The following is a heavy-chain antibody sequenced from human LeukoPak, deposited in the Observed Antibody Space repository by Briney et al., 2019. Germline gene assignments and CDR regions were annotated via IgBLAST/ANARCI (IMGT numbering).Heavy chain of an antibody. D-gene: IGHD6-13*01. V-gene: IGHV5-10-1*01. J-gene: IGHJ4*02. CDR1: GYIFTSYW. CDR3: ARRKPSGYSSSWHEGYYFDY. CDR2: IDPSDSYT. Sequence: GESLKISCKCSGYIFTSYWISGGRQLPGKGLEWMGRIDPSDSYTNYSPSFQGHVTISADKSISTAYLQWSSLKASDTAMYYCARRKPSGYSSSWHEGYYFDYWGQGTLVTVSS.